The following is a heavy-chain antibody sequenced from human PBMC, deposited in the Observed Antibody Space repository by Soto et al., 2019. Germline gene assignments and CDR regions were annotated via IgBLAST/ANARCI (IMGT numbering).Heavy chain of an antibody. CDR3: ARGPPFR. J-gene: IGHJ1*01. V-gene: IGHV4-30-2*01. CDR1: GGSISSGGYS. Sequence: QLQLQESGSGLVKPSQTLSLTCAVSGGSISSGGYSWSWIRQPPGKGLEWIRYIYHSGSTYYHPSLESRGSMAVDRSKQPCSLKPASVAAADTAVCSCARGPPFRWGQGSLVTVSS. CDR2: IYHSGST.